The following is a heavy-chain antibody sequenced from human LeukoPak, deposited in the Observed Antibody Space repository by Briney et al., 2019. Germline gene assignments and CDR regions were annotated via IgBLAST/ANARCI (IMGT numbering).Heavy chain of an antibody. CDR1: GYTLTGYY. Sequence: GASVKVSCKASGYTLTGYYMHWVRQAPGQGREWMGWITPNSGGTNYAQKFQGRVTMTRDTSISTAYMELSRLRSDDTAVYYCARMPLRYYYMDVWGKGTTVTISS. J-gene: IGHJ6*03. CDR3: ARMPLRYYYMDV. D-gene: IGHD2-2*01. V-gene: IGHV1-2*02. CDR2: ITPNSGGT.